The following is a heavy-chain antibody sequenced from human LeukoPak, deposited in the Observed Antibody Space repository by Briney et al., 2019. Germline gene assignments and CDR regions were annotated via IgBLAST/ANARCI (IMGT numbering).Heavy chain of an antibody. CDR3: ARSTGGGGHDS. J-gene: IGHJ5*01. V-gene: IGHV4-38-2*02. D-gene: IGHD4-23*01. Sequence: SETLSVTCTVSGYSIGSGHYWAWIRQLPGKGLEWIGCVYHSGTYYKSSLTSRVTISMDTSKNQFSLKLTSVTAADSAFYYCARSTGGGGHDSWGQGTLVTVSS. CDR2: VYHSGT. CDR1: GYSIGSGHY.